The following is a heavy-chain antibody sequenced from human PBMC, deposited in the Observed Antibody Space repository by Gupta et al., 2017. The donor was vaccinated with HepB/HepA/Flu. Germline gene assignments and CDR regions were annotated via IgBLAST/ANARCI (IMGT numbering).Heavy chain of an antibody. CDR3: ARDRTPRITLIPDAFDI. D-gene: IGHD3-16*01. Sequence: EVQLLESGGGLVQPGGSLRLSCAASGFTFSSYAMSWVRQAPGKGLEWVSCITGSGGNTYYADSVRGRFTISRDNSKNTLYLQMNSLRAEDTAVFYCARDRTPRITLIPDAFDIWGQGTMVTVSS. J-gene: IGHJ3*02. CDR2: ITGSGGNT. V-gene: IGHV3-23*01. CDR1: GFTFSSYA.